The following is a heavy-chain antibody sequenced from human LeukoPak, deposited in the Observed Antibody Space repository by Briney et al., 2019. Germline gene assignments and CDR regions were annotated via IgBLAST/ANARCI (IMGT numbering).Heavy chain of an antibody. J-gene: IGHJ4*02. D-gene: IGHD2-15*01. CDR3: AKQLGYCSDGSCYFPY. CDR1: GFTFSSSA. Sequence: GGSLRLSCAASGFTFSSSAMSWVRQAPGKGLEWVSAISNNGGYTYYADSVQGRFTISRDNSKSTLCLQINSLRAEDTAVYYCAKQLGYCSDGSCYFPYWGQGTLVTVSS. V-gene: IGHV3-23*01. CDR2: ISNNGGYT.